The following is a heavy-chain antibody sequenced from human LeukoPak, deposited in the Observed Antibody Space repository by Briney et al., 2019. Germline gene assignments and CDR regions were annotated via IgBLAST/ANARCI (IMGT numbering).Heavy chain of an antibody. CDR3: ARESMPTTVTKPPGWFDP. CDR1: GFTVSSNY. D-gene: IGHD4-17*01. CDR2: IYSGGST. J-gene: IGHJ5*02. V-gene: IGHV3-53*01. Sequence: PGGSLRLSCAASGFTVSSNYMSWVRQAPGKGLEWVSVIYSGGSTYYADSVKGRFTISRDNSKNTLYLQMNSLRAEDTAVYYCARESMPTTVTKPPGWFDPWGQGTLFTVSS.